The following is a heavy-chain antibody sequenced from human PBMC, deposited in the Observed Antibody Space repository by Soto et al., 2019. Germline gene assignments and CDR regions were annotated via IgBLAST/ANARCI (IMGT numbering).Heavy chain of an antibody. D-gene: IGHD5-12*01. J-gene: IGHJ3*01. CDR1: GGSISSGAYY. Sequence: SETLSLTCTVSGGSISSGAYYWSWVRQHPGKGLEWIGYIYYSGSTYFSPSLKSRLTISVDTSKNQFSLKLSSVTAADTDMYYCARARLRAVYAFDFWGQGTMVT. V-gene: IGHV4-31*03. CDR2: IYYSGST. CDR3: ARARLRAVYAFDF.